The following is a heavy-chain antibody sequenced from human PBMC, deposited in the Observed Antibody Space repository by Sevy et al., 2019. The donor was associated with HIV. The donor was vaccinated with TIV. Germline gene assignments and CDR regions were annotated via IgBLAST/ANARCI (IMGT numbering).Heavy chain of an antibody. J-gene: IGHJ4*02. CDR1: GLALSDYY. CDR3: ARDTFRFLRGCF. V-gene: IGHV3-11*01. Sequence: GGSLRLSCAASGLALSDYYMAWIRQAPGKGLEWVSYISGGGATIYYADSVKGRFTISRDNAKATLHLQMNSLRADDRAVYFCARDTFRFLRGCFWGQGTQVTVSS. CDR2: ISGGGATI. D-gene: IGHD3-16*01.